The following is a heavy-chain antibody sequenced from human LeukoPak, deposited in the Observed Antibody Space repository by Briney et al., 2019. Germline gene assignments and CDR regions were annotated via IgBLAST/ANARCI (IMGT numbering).Heavy chain of an antibody. D-gene: IGHD1-1*01. J-gene: IGHJ4*02. CDR3: ARVAQERGYDFDY. Sequence: GSLRLSCTASGFTLSSYEMSWIRQAPGKGLEWVSSIDYSGGSTYYADSVKGRFTISRDNSKNTLYLQMNSLRAEDTAVYYCARVAQERGYDFDYWGQGTLVTVSS. CDR1: GFTLSSYE. CDR2: IDYSGGST. V-gene: IGHV3-66*01.